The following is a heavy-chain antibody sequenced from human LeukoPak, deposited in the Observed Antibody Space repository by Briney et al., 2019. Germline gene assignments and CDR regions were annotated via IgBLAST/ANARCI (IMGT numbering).Heavy chain of an antibody. D-gene: IGHD3-22*01. Sequence: GGSLRLSCAVSGFIFSDHETNCFRQAPGKGLEWVSYISSSGSARYYAYSVKGRFTISRDNAKNTLYLQMNSLRAEDTAVYYCARYYYDTSGYYGWGQGTLVTVSS. J-gene: IGHJ4*02. CDR2: ISSSGSAR. CDR1: GFIFSDHE. V-gene: IGHV3-48*03. CDR3: ARYYYDTSGYYG.